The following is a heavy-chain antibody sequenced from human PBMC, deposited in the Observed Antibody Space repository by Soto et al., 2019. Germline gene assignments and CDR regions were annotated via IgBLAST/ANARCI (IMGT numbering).Heavy chain of an antibody. J-gene: IGHJ4*02. Sequence: ETLSLTCTVSGGSISSYYWSWIRQPPGKGLEWIGYIYYSGSTNYNPSLKSRVTISVDTSKNQFSLKLSSVTAADTAVYYCARDSDFGMIVPYYWGQGTLVTVSS. V-gene: IGHV4-59*01. CDR2: IYYSGST. D-gene: IGHD3-22*01. CDR3: ARDSDFGMIVPYY. CDR1: GGSISSYY.